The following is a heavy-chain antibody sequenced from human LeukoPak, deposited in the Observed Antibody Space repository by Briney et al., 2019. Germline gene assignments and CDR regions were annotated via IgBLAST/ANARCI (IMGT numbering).Heavy chain of an antibody. CDR2: IYYSGSA. J-gene: IGHJ4*02. Sequence: PSETLSLTCTVSGGSISSINYYWGWIRQPPGKGLEWIGGIYYSGSAYYNPSLKSRVTISVETSKNQLSLKLTSVTAADTAVYYCASQYYDILTGYYLAGGDYWGQGTLVTVSS. D-gene: IGHD3-9*01. V-gene: IGHV4-39*01. CDR1: GGSISSINYY. CDR3: ASQYYDILTGYYLAGGDY.